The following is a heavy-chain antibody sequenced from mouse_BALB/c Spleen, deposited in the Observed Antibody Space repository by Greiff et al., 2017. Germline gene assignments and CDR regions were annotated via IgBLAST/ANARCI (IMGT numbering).Heavy chain of an antibody. CDR3: ARWDYRYFDV. D-gene: IGHD4-1*01. J-gene: IGHJ1*01. Sequence: EVMLVESGGGLVQPGGSRKLSCAASGFTFSSFGMHWVRQAPEKGLEWVAYISSGSSTIYYADTVKGRFTISRDNPKNTLFLQMTSLRSEDTAMYYCARWDYRYFDVWGAGTTVTVSS. CDR2: ISSGSSTI. CDR1: GFTFSSFG. V-gene: IGHV5-17*02.